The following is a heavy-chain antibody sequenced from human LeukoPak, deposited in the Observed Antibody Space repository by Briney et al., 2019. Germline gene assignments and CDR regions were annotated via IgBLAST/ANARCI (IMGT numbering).Heavy chain of an antibody. D-gene: IGHD6-13*01. V-gene: IGHV3-53*04. Sequence: GGSLTLSCAASGFTVSSNYMSWVRQAPGKGLEWVSVIYSGGSTYYADSVKGRFTISRHNSKNTLYLQMNSLRAEDTAVYYCAREAAAGSFDYWGQGTLVTVSS. CDR3: AREAAAGSFDY. CDR1: GFTVSSNY. J-gene: IGHJ4*02. CDR2: IYSGGST.